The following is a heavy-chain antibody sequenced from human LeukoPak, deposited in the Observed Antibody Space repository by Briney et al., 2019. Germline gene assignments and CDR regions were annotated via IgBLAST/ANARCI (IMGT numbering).Heavy chain of an antibody. CDR3: ARGGLEPVDY. J-gene: IGHJ4*02. Sequence: PGGSLRLSRAASGFTFSRYWVHWVRQAPGKGLVWVSRINEDGSTTSYADSVKGRFTISRDNAKNTLYLQMNGLRDEDTAVYYCARGGLEPVDYWGQGTLVTVSS. V-gene: IGHV3-74*01. D-gene: IGHD1-14*01. CDR1: GFTFSRYW. CDR2: INEDGSTT.